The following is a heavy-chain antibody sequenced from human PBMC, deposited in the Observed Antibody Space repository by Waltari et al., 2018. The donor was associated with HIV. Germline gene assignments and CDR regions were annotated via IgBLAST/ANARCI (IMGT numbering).Heavy chain of an antibody. CDR2: INHSGST. CDR3: AREPRPPSYYYDSSGGTFDY. J-gene: IGHJ4*02. D-gene: IGHD3-22*01. V-gene: IGHV4-34*01. Sequence: QVQLQQWGAGLLKPSETLSLTCAVYGGSFSGYYWSWIRQPPGKGLEWIGEINHSGSTTYNPSLKSRVTISVDTSKNQFSLKLSSVTAADTAVYYCAREPRPPSYYYDSSGGTFDYWGQGTLVTVSS. CDR1: GGSFSGYY.